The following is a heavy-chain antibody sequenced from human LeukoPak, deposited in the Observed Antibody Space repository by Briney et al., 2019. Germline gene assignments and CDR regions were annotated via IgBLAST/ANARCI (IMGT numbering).Heavy chain of an antibody. D-gene: IGHD6-13*01. CDR2: IRGSGGNT. V-gene: IGHV3-23*01. CDR3: AKDGYSSSWYYFDY. Sequence: EWXSGIRGSGGNTYYAGSVKGRFTISRDNSKNTLYLQMNSLRAEDTAVYYCAKDGYSSSWYYFDYWGQGTLVTVSS. J-gene: IGHJ4*02.